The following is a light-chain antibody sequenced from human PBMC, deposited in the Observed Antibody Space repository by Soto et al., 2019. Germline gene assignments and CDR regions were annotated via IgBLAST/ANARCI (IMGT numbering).Light chain of an antibody. V-gene: IGKV3-11*01. J-gene: IGKJ5*01. CDR2: DAS. CDR3: QQRLSWPIT. Sequence: EIVLTQSPASLSLSPGEGATLSCRASESISRQLVWYQQIPGQAPRLLIYDASNRATGVPARFSGSGSGTDFTLTISSLEPEDFAVYYCQQRLSWPITFGQGTRLEIK. CDR1: ESISRQ.